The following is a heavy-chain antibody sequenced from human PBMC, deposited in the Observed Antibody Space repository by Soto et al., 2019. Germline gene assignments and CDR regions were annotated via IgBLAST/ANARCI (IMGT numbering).Heavy chain of an antibody. J-gene: IGHJ4*02. CDR3: SSHGVGEILTAQPDY. D-gene: IGHD3-9*01. V-gene: IGHV5-51*03. CDR2: IYPGDSDT. Sequence: EVQLVQSGAEVKKPGESLKISCKGSGYSFTSYWLGWVRQMPGKGLEWMGIIYPGDSDTRYSPTFQGQVTISADTSITTPYLQCISLKAADTAMYYCSSHGVGEILTAQPDYSGQGTLVTVSS. CDR1: GYSFTSYW.